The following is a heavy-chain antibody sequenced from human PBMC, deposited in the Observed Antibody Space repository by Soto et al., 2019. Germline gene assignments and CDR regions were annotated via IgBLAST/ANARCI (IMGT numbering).Heavy chain of an antibody. CDR3: ARDSFPLLSVAGTDFDY. D-gene: IGHD6-19*01. CDR2: ISGKNGNT. V-gene: IGHV1-18*01. CDR1: GYTFTSYG. Sequence: QVPLVQSGAEVKKPGASVKVSCKASGYTFTSYGISWVRQAPGQGLEWMGWISGKNGNTNYAQKLQGRVTMTTDTFTSTAYMELRSLRSDDTAVYYCARDSFPLLSVAGTDFDYWGQGTLVTVSS. J-gene: IGHJ4*02.